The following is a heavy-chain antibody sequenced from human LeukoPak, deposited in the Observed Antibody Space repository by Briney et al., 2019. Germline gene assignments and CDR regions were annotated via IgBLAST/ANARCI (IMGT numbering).Heavy chain of an antibody. Sequence: ASVKVSCKASGGTFSSYAISWVRQAPGQGLEWMGRIIPISGTANYAQKFQGRVTITTDESTSTAYMELSSLRSEDTAVYYCATPRDYYDRRAFDIWGQGTMVTVSS. CDR2: IIPISGTA. J-gene: IGHJ3*02. CDR3: ATPRDYYDRRAFDI. CDR1: GGTFSSYA. V-gene: IGHV1-69*05. D-gene: IGHD3-22*01.